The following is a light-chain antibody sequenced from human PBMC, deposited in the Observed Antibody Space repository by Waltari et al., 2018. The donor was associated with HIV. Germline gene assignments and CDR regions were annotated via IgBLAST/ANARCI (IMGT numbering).Light chain of an antibody. J-gene: IGKJ2*01. CDR3: QQYGNAPPYT. V-gene: IGKV3-20*01. Sequence: RASESVRSSHLAWYQQKPGQAPRLLIFGTSSRATGVPDRFSGSGSGTDFTLTISRLEPEDFAVYYCQQYGNAPPYTFGQGTKLEI. CDR2: GTS. CDR1: ESVRSSH.